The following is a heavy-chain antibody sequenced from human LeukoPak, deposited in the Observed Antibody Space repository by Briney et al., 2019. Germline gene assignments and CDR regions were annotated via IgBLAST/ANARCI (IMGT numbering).Heavy chain of an antibody. Sequence: ASVKVSCKASGYTFTSYGISWVRQAPGQGLEWMGWINPNSGDTNYAQKFYGRVTMTRDTSISTAYMELRSLRSDDTAVYYCARDSGAIWGQGTMVTVSS. CDR3: ARDSGAI. D-gene: IGHD3-10*01. V-gene: IGHV1-2*02. J-gene: IGHJ3*02. CDR1: GYTFTSYG. CDR2: INPNSGDT.